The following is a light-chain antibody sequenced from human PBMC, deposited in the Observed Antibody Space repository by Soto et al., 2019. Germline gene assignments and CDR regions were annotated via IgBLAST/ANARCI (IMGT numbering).Light chain of an antibody. CDR3: QHDDSYPYT. Sequence: DIHMDQSPSALSASVGDRVTITCRASQDVSHWLAWYQQKPGQAPKLVIYKASSLESGVPSRFSGRGSGTEFTLTIRDLQPDDFATYYCQHDDSYPYTFGQGTSLEIK. V-gene: IGKV1-5*03. CDR1: QDVSHW. CDR2: KAS. J-gene: IGKJ2*01.